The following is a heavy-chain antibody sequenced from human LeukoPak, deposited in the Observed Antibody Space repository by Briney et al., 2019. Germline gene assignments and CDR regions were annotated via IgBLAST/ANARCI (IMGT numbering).Heavy chain of an antibody. CDR3: ARGGSHYDYGDHRHDY. CDR1: NFTFSDYA. CDR2: ISSSGSTI. D-gene: IGHD4-17*01. J-gene: IGHJ4*02. V-gene: IGHV3-48*04. Sequence: HAGGSLRLSCVGSNFTFSDYAMNWVRQAPGKGLEWISYISSSGSTIYYADSVKGRFTISRDNAKNSLYLQMTSLRAEDTAVYYCARGGSHYDYGDHRHDYWGQGTLVTVSS.